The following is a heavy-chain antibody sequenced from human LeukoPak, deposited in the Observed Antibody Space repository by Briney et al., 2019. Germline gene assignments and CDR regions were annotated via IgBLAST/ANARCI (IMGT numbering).Heavy chain of an antibody. V-gene: IGHV1-2*06. CDR1: GYTFTGYY. CDR3: ATRAPYCGGDSWDFDY. D-gene: IGHD2-21*02. CDR2: INPNSGGT. J-gene: IGHJ4*02. Sequence: ASVKVSCKASGYTFTGYYMHWVRQALGRGLEWMGRINPNSGGTNYAQKFQGRVTMTRDTSISTAYMELSRLRSDDTAVYYCATRAPYCGGDSWDFDYWAREPWSPSPQ.